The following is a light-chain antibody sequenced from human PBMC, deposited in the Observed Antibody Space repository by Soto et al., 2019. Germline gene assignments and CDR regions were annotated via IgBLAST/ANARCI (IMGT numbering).Light chain of an antibody. CDR1: QSISSW. J-gene: IGKJ4*01. CDR3: QQYDSYPLT. Sequence: DIQMTQSPSTLSASVGDRVTITCRASQSISSWLASYQHKPGKAPNLLIYKASTLESGVPSRFSGSGSGTEFTLTVSSLQPDDFATYYCQQYDSYPLTFGGGTKVEIK. CDR2: KAS. V-gene: IGKV1-5*03.